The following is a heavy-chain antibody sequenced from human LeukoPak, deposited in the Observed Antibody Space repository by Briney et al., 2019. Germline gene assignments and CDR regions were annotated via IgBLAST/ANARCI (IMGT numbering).Heavy chain of an antibody. J-gene: IGHJ3*02. Sequence: PGGSLRLSCAASGFTFSSYSMNWVRQAPGKGLEWVSYISSSSSTIYYADSVKGRFTISRDNAKNSLYLQMNSLRAEDTAVYYCARDGTFKRWLQSHDAFGIWGQGTMVTVSS. CDR1: GFTFSSYS. CDR2: ISSSSSTI. CDR3: ARDGTFKRWLQSHDAFGI. D-gene: IGHD5-24*01. V-gene: IGHV3-48*04.